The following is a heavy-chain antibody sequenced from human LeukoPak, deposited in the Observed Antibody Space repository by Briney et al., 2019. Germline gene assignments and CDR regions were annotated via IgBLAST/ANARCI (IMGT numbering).Heavy chain of an antibody. CDR1: GYTFTSYD. CDR2: MNPNSGNT. CDR3: ARGTQTTPEESGGWFGELLFGYYYYYGMDV. V-gene: IGHV1-8*01. J-gene: IGHJ6*02. D-gene: IGHD3-10*01. Sequence: ASVTVSFTASGYTFTSYDINWVRQAPGQGLEWIGWMNPNSGNTGYAQKFQGRVTMTRNTSISTAYMELSSLRSEDTAVYYCARGTQTTPEESGGWFGELLFGYYYYYGMDVWGQGTTVTVSS.